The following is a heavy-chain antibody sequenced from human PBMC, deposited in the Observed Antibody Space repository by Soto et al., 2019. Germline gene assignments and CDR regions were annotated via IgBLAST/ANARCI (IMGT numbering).Heavy chain of an antibody. V-gene: IGHV3-11*04. D-gene: IGHD6-19*01. CDR2: IHTTGGST. Sequence: PGGSLRLSCAASGFTFSDYYMTWVRQAPGRGLEWVSYIHTTGGSTYYADSVKGRFTVSRDDDWNSLSLEMTNLRDEDTAVYYCARSGDSTGWGIDLWGRGTLVTVSS. J-gene: IGHJ4*02. CDR1: GFTFSDYY. CDR3: ARSGDSTGWGIDL.